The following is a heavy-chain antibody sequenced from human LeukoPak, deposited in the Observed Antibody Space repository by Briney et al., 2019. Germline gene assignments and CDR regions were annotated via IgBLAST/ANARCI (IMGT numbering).Heavy chain of an antibody. CDR3: AKVRSLGYSYDYEVGDY. CDR1: GFTFSTYA. CDR2: ISGSGGST. D-gene: IGHD5-18*01. Sequence: PGGSLRLSCAASGFTFSTYAMSWVRQAPGKGLEWVSAISGSGGSTYYADSVKGRFTISRDNSKNTLYLQMNSLRAEDTAVYYCAKVRSLGYSYDYEVGDYWGQGTLVTVSS. J-gene: IGHJ4*02. V-gene: IGHV3-23*01.